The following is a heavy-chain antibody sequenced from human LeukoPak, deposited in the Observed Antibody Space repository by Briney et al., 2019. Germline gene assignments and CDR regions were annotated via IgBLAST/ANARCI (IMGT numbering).Heavy chain of an antibody. J-gene: IGHJ6*02. D-gene: IGHD1-14*01. CDR2: IYTSGST. Sequence: PSQTLSLTCTVSGGSISSGSYYWSWIRQPAGKGLEWIGRIYTSGSTNYNPSLKSRVTISVHTSKNQFSLKLSSVTAADTAVYYCAREPDYYYYGMDVWGQGTTVTVSS. CDR1: GGSISSGSYY. CDR3: AREPDYYYYGMDV. V-gene: IGHV4-61*02.